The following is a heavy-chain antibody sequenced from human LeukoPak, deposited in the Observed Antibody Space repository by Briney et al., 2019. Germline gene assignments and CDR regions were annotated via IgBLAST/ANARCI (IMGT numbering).Heavy chain of an antibody. Sequence: GGSLRLSCAASGFTFSNYAMHWVRQAPGKGLEWVAVISYDGSNKYYIDSVKGRATISRDNSKNTLYLQMNSLRAEDTAVFYCVRETIVSSSLDYWGQGTLVTVSS. J-gene: IGHJ4*02. CDR3: VRETIVSSSLDY. CDR2: ISYDGSNK. CDR1: GFTFSNYA. D-gene: IGHD6-13*01. V-gene: IGHV3-30-3*01.